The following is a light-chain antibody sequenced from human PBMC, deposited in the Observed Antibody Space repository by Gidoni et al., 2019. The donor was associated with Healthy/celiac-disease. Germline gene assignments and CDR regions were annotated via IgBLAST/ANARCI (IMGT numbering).Light chain of an antibody. V-gene: IGKV1-33*01. Sequence: DIQLTQSPSSLSASVGDRVTITCQASQDILNYLNWYQQKPGKAPKLLIYDASNLETGGPSRFSGSGSGTDVTFTISSMQPEDIATYYCQQYDNLPLTFGGGTKVEIK. CDR3: QQYDNLPLT. CDR1: QDILNY. CDR2: DAS. J-gene: IGKJ4*01.